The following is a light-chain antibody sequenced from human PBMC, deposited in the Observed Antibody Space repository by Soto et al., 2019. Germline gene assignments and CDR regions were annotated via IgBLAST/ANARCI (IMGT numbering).Light chain of an antibody. J-gene: IGKJ3*01. Sequence: DIVLTQSPATLSLSPGESATLSCRASQTIRSYLAWHQQKPGQAPRLLIYDASKRAPGIPARFSGSGSGTDFTLTISSLEPEDCAIYYCQQRSSWPPFTFGPGTKVDIK. CDR1: QTIRSY. CDR2: DAS. V-gene: IGKV3-11*01. CDR3: QQRSSWPPFT.